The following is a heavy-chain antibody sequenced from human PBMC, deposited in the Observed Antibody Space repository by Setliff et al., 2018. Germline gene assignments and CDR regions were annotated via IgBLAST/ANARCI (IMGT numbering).Heavy chain of an antibody. V-gene: IGHV1-69*05. CDR3: VREGVDRRSSTDHRYYTDV. D-gene: IGHD6-6*01. Sequence: SVKVSCKASGATFSSYGISWVRQAPGQGLEWMGGTIPMFGTTEYAQKFQGRLTIITDESTNTAFMQLSSLRSDDTAVYYCVREGVDRRSSTDHRYYTDVWGKGTTVTVSS. CDR2: TIPMFGTT. J-gene: IGHJ6*03. CDR1: GATFSSYG.